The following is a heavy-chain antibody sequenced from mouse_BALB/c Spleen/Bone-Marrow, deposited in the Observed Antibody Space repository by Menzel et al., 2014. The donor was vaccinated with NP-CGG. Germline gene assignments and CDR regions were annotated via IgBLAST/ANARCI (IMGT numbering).Heavy chain of an antibody. CDR2: IYPGDGDT. CDR1: GYTFSSYW. CDR3: ARWAIEDALDY. Sequence: VQLQQSGAELVRPGSSVKISCKASGYTFSSYWMNWVKQRPGQGLEWIGQIYPGDGDTNYNENFRGKATLTADTSSSTAYMQLSSLTSEDSAVYYCARWAIEDALDYWGQGTSVTVSS. J-gene: IGHJ4*01. V-gene: IGHV1-80*01.